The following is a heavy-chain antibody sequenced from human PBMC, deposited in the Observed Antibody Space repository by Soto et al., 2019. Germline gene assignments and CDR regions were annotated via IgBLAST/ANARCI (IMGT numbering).Heavy chain of an antibody. CDR1: GGSISSSSYY. Sequence: SETLSLTCTVSGGSISSSSYYWGWIRQPPGKGLEWIGYIYYSGSTNYNPSLKSRVTISVDTSKNQFSLKLSSVTAADTAVFYCARHTGYCSGGSCYFDYWGQGTLVTVSS. CDR3: ARHTGYCSGGSCYFDY. CDR2: IYYSGST. V-gene: IGHV4-61*05. D-gene: IGHD2-15*01. J-gene: IGHJ4*02.